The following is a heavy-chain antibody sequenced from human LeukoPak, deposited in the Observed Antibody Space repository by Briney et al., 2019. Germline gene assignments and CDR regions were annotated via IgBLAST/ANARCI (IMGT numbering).Heavy chain of an antibody. Sequence: SETLSLTCTVSGGSISYYYWSWIRQPPGKGLEWIGYIYYSGSTKYNPSLKSQITISVDTSKNQFSLKLSSVTAADTAMYYCARGGLPYSKKDLDYWGQGTLVTVSS. V-gene: IGHV4-59*08. CDR3: ARGGLPYSKKDLDY. CDR2: IYYSGST. CDR1: GGSISYYY. J-gene: IGHJ4*02. D-gene: IGHD4-11*01.